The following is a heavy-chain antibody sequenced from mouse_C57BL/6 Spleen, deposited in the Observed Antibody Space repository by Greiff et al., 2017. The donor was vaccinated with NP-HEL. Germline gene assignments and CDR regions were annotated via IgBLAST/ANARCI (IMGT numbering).Heavy chain of an antibody. Sequence: EVQLQQSGPELVKPGASVKISCKASGYSFTGYYMNWVKQSPEKSLEWIGEINPSTGGTTYIQKFKAKATLTVDQSSSTSYMPLKSLTSEDSAFYYCARWSPLPMDYWGQGTSVTVSS. J-gene: IGHJ4*01. CDR3: ARWSPLPMDY. CDR1: GYSFTGYY. V-gene: IGHV1-42*01. CDR2: INPSTGGT.